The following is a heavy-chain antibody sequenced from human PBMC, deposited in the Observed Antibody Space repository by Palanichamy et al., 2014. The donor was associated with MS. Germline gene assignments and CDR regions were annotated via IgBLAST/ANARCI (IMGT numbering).Heavy chain of an antibody. CDR2: IYYNGDT. D-gene: IGHD3-10*01. V-gene: IGHV4-39*01. J-gene: IGHJ4*02. Sequence: QLQLQESGPGLVKSSETLSLSCSVSGGSVSNSGHYWAWIRQPPGKGLEWIGTIYYNGDTYYNPSLKSRVTISVDTSNNQFSLKLSSVTAADTAMYYCSGPGRDGWGNFSPFWGQGILVTVSS. CDR3: SGPGRDGWGNFSPF. CDR1: GGSVSNSGHY.